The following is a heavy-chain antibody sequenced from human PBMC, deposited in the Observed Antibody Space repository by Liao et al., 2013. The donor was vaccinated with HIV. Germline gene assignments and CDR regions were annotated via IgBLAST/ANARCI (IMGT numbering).Heavy chain of an antibody. V-gene: IGHV4-39*07. J-gene: IGHJ3*02. Sequence: QLQLQESGPGLVKPSETLSLTCTVSGGSISSSSYYWGWIRQPPGKGLEWIGSIYYSGSTSYNPSLKSRVTISVDTSKSQFSLKLSSVTAADTAVYYCARDYDGSGAYNYIPEDAFDIWGQGTMVTVSS. D-gene: IGHD3-22*01. CDR2: IYYSGST. CDR1: GGSISSSSYY. CDR3: ARDYDGSGAYNYIPEDAFDI.